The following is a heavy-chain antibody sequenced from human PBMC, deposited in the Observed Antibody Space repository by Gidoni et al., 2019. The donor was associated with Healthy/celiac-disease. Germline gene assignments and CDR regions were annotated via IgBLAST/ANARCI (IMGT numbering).Heavy chain of an antibody. Sequence: QVRLVQSGAEVKKPGAAVKVSCKVSGYPLPELSMHWVRRAPGKGLEWMGGFDPEDGETIYAQKFQGRVTMTEDTSTDTAYMELSSLRSEDTAVYYCATLIHYDFWSGYHYYFDYWGQGTLVTVSS. CDR1: GYPLPELS. J-gene: IGHJ4*02. CDR2: FDPEDGET. CDR3: ATLIHYDFWSGYHYYFDY. V-gene: IGHV1-24*01. D-gene: IGHD3-3*01.